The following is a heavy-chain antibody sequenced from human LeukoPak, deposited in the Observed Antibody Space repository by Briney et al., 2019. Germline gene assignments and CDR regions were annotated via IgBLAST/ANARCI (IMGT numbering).Heavy chain of an antibody. D-gene: IGHD3-22*01. Sequence: PGGPQRLSCAASGFTFSNYVMTWVRQSPGKGLEWVSSISGSGANTYSADSVKGRCTISRDNSKKTLYLQMNSLRAEDTAVYYCAKGMSATSGYLELEYWGQGTLVIVSS. CDR2: ISGSGANT. J-gene: IGHJ4*02. V-gene: IGHV3-23*01. CDR1: GFTFSNYV. CDR3: AKGMSATSGYLELEY.